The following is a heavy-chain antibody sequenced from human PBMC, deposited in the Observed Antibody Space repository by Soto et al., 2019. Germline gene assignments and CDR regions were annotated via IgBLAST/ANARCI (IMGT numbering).Heavy chain of an antibody. V-gene: IGHV3-74*01. CDR2: INSDGTDT. CDR3: ARDWSYALNY. CDR1: GFTFSSSW. Sequence: VGSLRLSCAASGFTFSSSWMHWVRQAPGKGLVWVAHINSDGTDTNYADSVKGRFTISRDNAKNTVYLQMNSLRAEDTAVYYCARDWSYALNYWGQGSLVTVSS. J-gene: IGHJ4*02. D-gene: IGHD3-16*01.